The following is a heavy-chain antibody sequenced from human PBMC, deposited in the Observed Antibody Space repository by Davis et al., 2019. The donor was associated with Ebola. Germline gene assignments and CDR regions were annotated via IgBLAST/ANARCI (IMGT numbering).Heavy chain of an antibody. CDR1: GFTFSDYY. J-gene: IGHJ4*02. V-gene: IGHV3-11*06. CDR2: ISSSSSYT. Sequence: GESLKISCAASGFTFSDYYMSWIRQAPGKGLEWVSYISSSSSYTNYADSVKGRFTISRDNAKNTLYLQMNSLRAEDTAVYYCARDLSVYSYGIIDYWGQGTLVTVSS. CDR3: ARDLSVYSYGIIDY. D-gene: IGHD5-18*01.